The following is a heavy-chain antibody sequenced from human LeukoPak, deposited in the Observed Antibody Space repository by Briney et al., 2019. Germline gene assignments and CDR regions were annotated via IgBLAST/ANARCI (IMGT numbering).Heavy chain of an antibody. V-gene: IGHV3-33*01. Sequence: GGSLRLSCAASGFTFSSYGMHWVRQAPGKGLERVALIWYDGSNKYYAEPVKGRFTISRDNSQNTLYLQMNSLRAEDTAVYYCARELVAVAGTKYYYYGMDIWGQGTTVTVSS. CDR2: IWYDGSNK. CDR3: ARELVAVAGTKYYYYGMDI. D-gene: IGHD6-19*01. CDR1: GFTFSSYG. J-gene: IGHJ6*02.